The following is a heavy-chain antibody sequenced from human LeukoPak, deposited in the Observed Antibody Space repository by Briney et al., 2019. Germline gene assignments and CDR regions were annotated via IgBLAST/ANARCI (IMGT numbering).Heavy chain of an antibody. D-gene: IGHD3-10*01. CDR1: GYTCTGYY. CDR3: ARDSVRALGWFDP. Sequence: ASVKVSCKASGYTCTGYYMHWVRQAPRQGLEWMGWINPNSGGTNYAQKFQGRVTMTRDTSIRTAYMELSRLRSDDTAVYYCARDSVRALGWFDPWGQGTLVTVSS. CDR2: INPNSGGT. V-gene: IGHV1-2*02. J-gene: IGHJ5*02.